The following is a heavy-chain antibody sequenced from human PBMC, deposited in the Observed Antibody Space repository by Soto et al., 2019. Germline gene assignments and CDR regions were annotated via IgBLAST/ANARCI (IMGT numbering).Heavy chain of an antibody. CDR1: GFTFSSYG. J-gene: IGHJ4*01. D-gene: IGHD5-12*01. V-gene: IGHV3-33*01. CDR3: ARRDGYKTAPFDY. Sequence: PGGSLRLSCAASGFTFSSYGMHWVRQAPGKGLEWVAVIWYDGSNKYYADSVKGRFTISRDNSKNTLYLQMNSLRAEDTAVYYCARRDGYKTAPFDYWGQGTLVTVSS. CDR2: IWYDGSNK.